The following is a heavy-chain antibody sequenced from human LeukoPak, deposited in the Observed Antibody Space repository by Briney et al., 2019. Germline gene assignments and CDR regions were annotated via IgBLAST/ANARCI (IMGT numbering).Heavy chain of an antibody. CDR1: GGSFSGYY. J-gene: IGHJ6*03. CDR2: INHSGST. V-gene: IGHV4-34*01. Sequence: PSESLSLTCAVYGGSFSGYYWSWIRQPPGKGLEWIGEINHSGSTNYNPSLKSRVTISVDTSKNQFSLKLSSVTAADTAVYYCARGGGYYYMDVWGKGTTVTVSS. CDR3: ARGGGYYYMDV. D-gene: IGHD4-23*01.